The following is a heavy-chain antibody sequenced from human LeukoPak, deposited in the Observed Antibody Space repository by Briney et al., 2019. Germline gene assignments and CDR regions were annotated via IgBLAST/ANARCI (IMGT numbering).Heavy chain of an antibody. J-gene: IGHJ4*01. CDR3: ASKTGKTATYD. V-gene: IGHV3-23*05. D-gene: IGHD1-1*01. Sequence: GGSLSLSCVVWGFNLFDYVMMWVRQAPGKGREGVSCLYRSGSNTYDTDFVKGQFTISRDNSKNTLSLQMNSLRAEDTAVYHCASKTGKTATYDWGQGTLVTVSS. CDR1: GFNLFDYV. CDR2: LYRSGSNT.